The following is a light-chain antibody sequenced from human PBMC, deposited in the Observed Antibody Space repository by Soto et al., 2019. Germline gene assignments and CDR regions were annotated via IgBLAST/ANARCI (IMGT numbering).Light chain of an antibody. J-gene: IGKJ4*01. CDR1: QSVSSSY. Sequence: EIVLTQSPGTLSSSPGERATLSCRASQSVSSSYLAWYQQKPGQAPRLLIYGASSRATGIPDRFSGSGSGTDFTLTISRLESEDYGVYYCQQYGSYPFTFGGGTKVEIK. V-gene: IGKV3-20*01. CDR2: GAS. CDR3: QQYGSYPFT.